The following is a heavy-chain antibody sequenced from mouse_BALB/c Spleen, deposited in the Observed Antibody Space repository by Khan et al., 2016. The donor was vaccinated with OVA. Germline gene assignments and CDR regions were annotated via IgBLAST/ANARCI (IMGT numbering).Heavy chain of an antibody. CDR1: GFSLTNYD. J-gene: IGHJ1*01. D-gene: IGHD1-1*01. Sequence: QVQLKESGPGLVAPSQSLSITCTVSGFSLTNYDISWIRQPPGKGLEWLGVIWTGGGTNYNSAFMSRLSISKDNSKSQVFLKMNSLQTDDTAIYYCVRRGNYYGSFYWYFDVWGAGTTVTVS. CDR3: VRRGNYYGSFYWYFDV. CDR2: IWTGGGT. V-gene: IGHV2-9-2*01.